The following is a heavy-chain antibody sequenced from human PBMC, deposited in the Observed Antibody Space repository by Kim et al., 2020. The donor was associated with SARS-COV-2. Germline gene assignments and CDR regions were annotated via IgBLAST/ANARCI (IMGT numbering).Heavy chain of an antibody. CDR2: MNPNSGNT. Sequence: ASVKVSCKASGYTFTSYDINWVRQATGQGLEWMGWMNPNSGNTGYAQKFQGRVTMTRNTSISTAYMELSSLRSEDTAVYYCARVWSGYYTGWFDPWGQGTLVTVSS. CDR1: GYTFTSYD. J-gene: IGHJ5*02. D-gene: IGHD3-3*01. CDR3: ARVWSGYYTGWFDP. V-gene: IGHV1-8*01.